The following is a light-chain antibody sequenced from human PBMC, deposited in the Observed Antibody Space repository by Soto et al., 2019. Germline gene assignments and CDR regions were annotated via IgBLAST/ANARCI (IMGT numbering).Light chain of an antibody. CDR3: GSWDSSMTAYV. Sequence: QSVLTQPPSVSGAPGQRVSTSCTGSTSNIGAPYDVHWYQHLPGTAPKLLIYDDNKRPSGIPDRFSGSKSGTSATLGITGFQTGDEADYYCGSWDSSMTAYVFGTWTKVTV. CDR1: TSNIGAPYD. J-gene: IGLJ1*01. V-gene: IGLV1-51*01. CDR2: DDN.